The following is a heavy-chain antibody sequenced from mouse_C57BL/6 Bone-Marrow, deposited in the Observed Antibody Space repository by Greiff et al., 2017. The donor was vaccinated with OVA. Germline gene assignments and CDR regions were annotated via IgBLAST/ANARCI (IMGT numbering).Heavy chain of an antibody. V-gene: IGHV1-84*01. CDR1: GYTFTDYY. CDR2: ISPGSGNT. CDR3: ARSYGNFGY. Sequence: LVESGPELVKPGASVTISCKASGYTFTDYYLNWVKQRPGQGLEWIGWISPGSGNTKYNEKFKGKATLTVDTSSSTAYMQLSSLTSKDSAVYFCARSYGNFGYWCQGTTLTVSS. J-gene: IGHJ2*01. D-gene: IGHD1-1*01.